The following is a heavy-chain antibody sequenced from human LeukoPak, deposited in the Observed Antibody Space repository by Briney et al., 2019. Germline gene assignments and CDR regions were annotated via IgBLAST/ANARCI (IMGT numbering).Heavy chain of an antibody. J-gene: IGHJ3*01. V-gene: IGHV3-48*03. CDR3: AGGLYSRTTVTTLAFDL. CDR2: ISSSGSTI. D-gene: IGHD4-17*01. Sequence: GGSLRLSCAASGFTFSSYEMNWVRQAPGKGLEWVSYISSSGSTIYYADSVKGRFTISRDNAKNSLYLQMNSLRAEDTAVYYCAGGLYSRTTVTTLAFDLWGQGTMVTVSS. CDR1: GFTFSSYE.